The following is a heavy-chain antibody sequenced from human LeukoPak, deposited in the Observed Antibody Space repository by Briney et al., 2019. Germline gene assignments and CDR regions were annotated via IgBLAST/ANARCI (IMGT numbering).Heavy chain of an antibody. CDR2: IYYSGST. Sequence: KPSETLSLTCTVSGGSISSSSYYWGWIRQPPGKGLEWIGSIYYSGSTYYNPSLKSRVTISVDTSKNQFSLKLSSVTAADTAVYYCARAVREIVPAASIGDFDYWGQGTLVTVSS. CDR3: ARAVREIVPAASIGDFDY. CDR1: GGSISSSSYY. J-gene: IGHJ4*02. V-gene: IGHV4-39*01. D-gene: IGHD2-2*01.